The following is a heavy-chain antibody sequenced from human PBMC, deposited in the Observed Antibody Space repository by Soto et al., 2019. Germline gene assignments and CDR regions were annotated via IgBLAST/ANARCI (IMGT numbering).Heavy chain of an antibody. CDR1: GASFSGHY. Sequence: QVQLQQWGAGLLKSSETLSLTCAFYGASFSGHYWSWLRQAPGKGLEWIGEINHRGTTNYNPSLKSRVTISADTAKNQFSLKLSSVTAADMAVYFCARGVEMAATYFDHWGQGTLVSVSS. D-gene: IGHD2-15*01. CDR3: ARGVEMAATYFDH. V-gene: IGHV4-34*02. J-gene: IGHJ4*02. CDR2: INHRGTT.